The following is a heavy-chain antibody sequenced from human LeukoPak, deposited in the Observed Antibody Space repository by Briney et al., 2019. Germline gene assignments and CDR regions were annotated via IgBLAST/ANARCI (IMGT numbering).Heavy chain of an antibody. V-gene: IGHV3-48*03. Sequence: PGGSLRLSCAASGFTFSSYEMNWVRQAPGKGLEWVSYISSSGSTMYYADSVKGRFTISRDNAKNSLYLRMNSLRAEGTAVYYCARGPYSSGWGPYYFDYWGQGTLVTVSS. D-gene: IGHD6-19*01. CDR2: ISSSGSTM. CDR3: ARGPYSSGWGPYYFDY. J-gene: IGHJ4*02. CDR1: GFTFSSYE.